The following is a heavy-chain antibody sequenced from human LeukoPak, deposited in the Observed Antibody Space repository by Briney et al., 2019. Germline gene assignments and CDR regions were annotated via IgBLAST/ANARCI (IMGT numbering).Heavy chain of an antibody. D-gene: IGHD6-13*01. J-gene: IGHJ4*02. CDR2: IWYDGSNK. CDR3: AREGAAAGTPPFDY. Sequence: GSLRLSCAASGFTFSSYGMHWVRQAPGKGLEWVAVIWYDGSNKYYADSVKGRFTISRDNSKNTLYLQMNSLRAEDTAVYYCAREGAAAGTPPFDYWGQGTLVTVSS. V-gene: IGHV3-33*08. CDR1: GFTFSSYG.